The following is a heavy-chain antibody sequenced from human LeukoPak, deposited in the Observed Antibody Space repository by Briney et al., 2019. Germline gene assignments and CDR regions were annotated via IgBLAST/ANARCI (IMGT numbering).Heavy chain of an antibody. J-gene: IGHJ4*02. CDR1: GYTFTNYH. CDR3: AREERDGYNYSDY. D-gene: IGHD5-24*01. V-gene: IGHV1-46*01. CDR2: INPNGGST. Sequence: ASVKVSCKASGYTFTNYHVHWVRQAPGQGLQWMGIINPNGGSTSYAQKFQGRVTITADESTSTAYMELSSLRSEDTAVYYCAREERDGYNYSDYWGQGTLVTVSS.